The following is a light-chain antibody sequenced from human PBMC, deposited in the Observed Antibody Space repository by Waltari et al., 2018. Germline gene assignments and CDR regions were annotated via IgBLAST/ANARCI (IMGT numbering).Light chain of an antibody. CDR3: NSYTTSSTQV. CDR1: SSDVGGYNY. V-gene: IGLV2-14*01. J-gene: IGLJ1*01. Sequence: QSALTQPASVSGSPGQSITISCTGTSSDVGGYNYVSWYQQHPAKAPKLMIYEVFSRPSGVSNRFSGSMSGNTASLTISGLQAEDEADYYCNSYTTSSTQVFGTGTKVTVL. CDR2: EVF.